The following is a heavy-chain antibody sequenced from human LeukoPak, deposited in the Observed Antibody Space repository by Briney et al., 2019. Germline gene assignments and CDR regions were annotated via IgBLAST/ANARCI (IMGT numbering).Heavy chain of an antibody. CDR2: ISSSSSYI. V-gene: IGHV3-21*01. D-gene: IGHD2-2*01. CDR1: GFTFSSYS. CDR3: ARDLSYCSSTSCYGGHYYCYGMDV. J-gene: IGHJ6*02. Sequence: GGSLRLSCAASGFTFSSYSMNWVRQAPGKGLEWVSSISSSSSYIYYADSVKGRFTISRDNAKNSLYLQMNSLRAEDTAVYYCARDLSYCSSTSCYGGHYYCYGMDVWGQGTTVTVSS.